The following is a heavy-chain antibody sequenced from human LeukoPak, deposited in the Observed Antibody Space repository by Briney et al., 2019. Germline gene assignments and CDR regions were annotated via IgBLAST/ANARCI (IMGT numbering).Heavy chain of an antibody. CDR2: IYYSGST. CDR3: ARSKDILTGYCFDY. D-gene: IGHD3-9*01. Sequence: SETLSLTCTVSGGSISNKYWGWIRQPPGKGLEWIGSIYYSGSTYYNPSLKSRVTISVDTSKNQFSLKLSSVTAADTAVYYCARSKDILTGYCFDYWGQGTLVTVSS. J-gene: IGHJ4*02. CDR1: GGSISNKY. V-gene: IGHV4-39*07.